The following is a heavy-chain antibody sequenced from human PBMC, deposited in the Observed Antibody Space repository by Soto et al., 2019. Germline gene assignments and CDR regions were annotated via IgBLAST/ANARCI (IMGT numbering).Heavy chain of an antibody. J-gene: IGHJ6*02. Sequence: SETLSLTCTVSGGSISSYYWNWIRQPPGKGLEWIGYIYYSGSTYYNPSLKSRVTISVDTSKNQFSLKLSSVTAADTAVYYCARDLTYFDILTGYERYYGMDVWGQGTTVTVSS. D-gene: IGHD3-9*01. CDR1: GGSISSYY. CDR2: IYYSGST. CDR3: ARDLTYFDILTGYERYYGMDV. V-gene: IGHV4-59*01.